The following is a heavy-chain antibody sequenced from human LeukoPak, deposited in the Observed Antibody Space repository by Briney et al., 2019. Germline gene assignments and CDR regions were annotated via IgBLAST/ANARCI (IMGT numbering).Heavy chain of an antibody. CDR1: GGSLSGYY. CDR3: ARAFSSGYYPYYFDY. CDR2: INHGGST. J-gene: IGHJ4*02. V-gene: IGHV4-34*01. Sequence: PSETLSLTCAVYGGSLSGYYWSWIRQPPGKGLEWIGEINHGGSTNYNPSLKSRVTISVDTSKNQFSLKLCSVTAADTAVYYCARAFSSGYYPYYFDYWGQGTLVTVSS. D-gene: IGHD3-22*01.